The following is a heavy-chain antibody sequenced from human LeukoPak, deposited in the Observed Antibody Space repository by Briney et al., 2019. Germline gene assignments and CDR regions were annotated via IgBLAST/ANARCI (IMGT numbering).Heavy chain of an antibody. Sequence: ASVKVSCKASGYTFTTYDINWVRQAPGQGLEWVAWMNPNSGGTVYAQNFQGRVTMTRDTSTSTVYMELSSLRSEDTAVYYCARDQLAVAGTGYFDYWGQGTLVTVSS. D-gene: IGHD6-19*01. V-gene: IGHV1-8*01. CDR3: ARDQLAVAGTGYFDY. J-gene: IGHJ4*02. CDR1: GYTFTTYD. CDR2: MNPNSGGT.